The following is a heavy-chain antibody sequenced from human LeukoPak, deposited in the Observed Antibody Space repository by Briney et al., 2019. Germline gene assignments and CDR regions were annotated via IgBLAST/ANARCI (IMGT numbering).Heavy chain of an antibody. CDR3: ARHLRAVAGGRYFDY. D-gene: IGHD6-19*01. CDR2: IYHNGGT. J-gene: IGHJ4*02. Sequence: SETLSLTCSVSGGSISSDGYYWNWIQQPPGKGLKWIGYIYHNGGTNYNPSLQSRLTISIDTSKNQFSLKLSSVTAADTAVYYCARHLRAVAGGRYFDYWGQGTQVTVSS. CDR1: GGSISSDGYY. V-gene: IGHV4-61*08.